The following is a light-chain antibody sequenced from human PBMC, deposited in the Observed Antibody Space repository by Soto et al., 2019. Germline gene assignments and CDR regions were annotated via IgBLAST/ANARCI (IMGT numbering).Light chain of an antibody. V-gene: IGKV3-20*01. CDR1: QSINSRY. CDR2: GAS. J-gene: IGKJ3*01. Sequence: EIVLTQSPGTLSLSPGERATLSCRASQSINSRYLAWYQQKPGQAPRLLIYGASSRATGIPDRFSGSGSGTEFSIIISRLEPEDFSVFYCRQFGSTPRFTFGPGTKVDIK. CDR3: RQFGSTPRFT.